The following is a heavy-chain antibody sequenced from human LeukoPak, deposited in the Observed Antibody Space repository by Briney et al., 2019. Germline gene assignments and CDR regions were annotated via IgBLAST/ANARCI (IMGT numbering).Heavy chain of an antibody. CDR1: GFTFDDYG. Sequence: GGSLRLSCAASGFTFDDYGMSWVRQAPGKGLEWVSGINWNGGSTGYADSVKGRFTISRDNAKNSLYLQMNSLSAEDTALYYCARGRYYYDSSGYYFPDYWGQGTLVTVSS. V-gene: IGHV3-20*04. J-gene: IGHJ4*02. CDR2: INWNGGST. D-gene: IGHD3-22*01. CDR3: ARGRYYYDSSGYYFPDY.